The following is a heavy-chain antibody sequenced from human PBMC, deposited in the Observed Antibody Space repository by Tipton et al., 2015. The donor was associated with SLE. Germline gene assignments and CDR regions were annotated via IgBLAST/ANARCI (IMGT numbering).Heavy chain of an antibody. CDR1: GDSISSSSNY. V-gene: IGHV4-39*01. J-gene: IGHJ4*02. CDR3: ARLVGAYDILTGYYQRYFDY. D-gene: IGHD3-9*01. Sequence: LRLSCTVSGDSISSSSNYWGWIRQPPGKGLVGFGSCYYSGSTYYNPSPKSRVTISVDTSKNQFSLKVSSVTAADTAVYYCARLVGAYDILTGYYQRYFDYWGQGTLVTVSS. CDR2: CYYSGST.